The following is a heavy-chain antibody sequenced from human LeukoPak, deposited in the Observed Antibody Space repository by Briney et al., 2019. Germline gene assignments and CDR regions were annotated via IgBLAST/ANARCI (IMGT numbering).Heavy chain of an antibody. Sequence: SETLSLTCTVSAGSITSYYWNWIRQPPGKGREWSGYTYYSGTTTFYPSLKSRVTMSVDTSRNHFSLQLSSVTAADTALYYCARATTAYCTGGICPNFDFWGQGTLVTVSS. CDR1: AGSITSYY. CDR3: ARATTAYCTGGICPNFDF. CDR2: TYYSGTT. D-gene: IGHD2-8*02. V-gene: IGHV4-59*01. J-gene: IGHJ4*02.